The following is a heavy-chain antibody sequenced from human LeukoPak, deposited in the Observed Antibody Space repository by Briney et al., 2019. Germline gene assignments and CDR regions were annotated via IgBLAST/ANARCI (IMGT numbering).Heavy chain of an antibody. D-gene: IGHD2-2*01. CDR3: ARAERYCSSTSRYHYGMDV. CDR2: IYPGDSDT. CDR1: GYSFTSYW. V-gene: IGHV5-51*01. Sequence: GESLKISCKGSGYSFTSYWIGWVRQMPGKGLEWMGIIYPGDSDTRYSPSFQGQVTISADKSISTAYLQWSSLKASDTAMYYCARAERYCSSTSRYHYGMDVWGQGTTVTVS. J-gene: IGHJ6*02.